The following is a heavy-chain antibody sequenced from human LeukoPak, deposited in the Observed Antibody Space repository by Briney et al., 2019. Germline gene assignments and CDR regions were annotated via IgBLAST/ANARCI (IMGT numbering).Heavy chain of an antibody. Sequence: GGSLRLSCAASGFTVSSNYMSWVRQAPGKGLEWVSVIYSGGSTYYADSVKGRFTISRDNSKNTLYLQMNSLRAEDTAVYYCARGYYYDSSGYGNYFDYWGQGALVTVSS. CDR2: IYSGGST. J-gene: IGHJ4*02. CDR1: GFTVSSNY. CDR3: ARGYYYDSSGYGNYFDY. D-gene: IGHD3-22*01. V-gene: IGHV3-66*01.